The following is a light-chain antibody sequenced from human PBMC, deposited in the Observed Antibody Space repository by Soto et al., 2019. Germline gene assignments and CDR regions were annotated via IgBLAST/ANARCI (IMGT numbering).Light chain of an antibody. Sequence: DIHMTQSPSSLSASWLYRVTITCXASQSISYYLNWYQQKPGKAPRLLIYGASNLQSGVPSRFTGSGSGTDFTLTITSLQPEDCATYFCQQGYNIPLTFGGGAKVDIK. J-gene: IGKJ4*01. CDR3: QQGYNIPLT. CDR2: GAS. V-gene: IGKV1-39*01. CDR1: QSISYY.